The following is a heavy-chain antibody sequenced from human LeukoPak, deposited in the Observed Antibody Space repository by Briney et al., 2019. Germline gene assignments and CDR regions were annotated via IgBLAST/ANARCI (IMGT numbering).Heavy chain of an antibody. V-gene: IGHV4-39*01. Sequence: SETLSLTCTVSGGSISSSSYYWGWIRQPPGKGLEWIVSIYYSGSTYYNPSLKSRVTISVDTSKNQFSLKLSSVTAADTAVYYCARHLYPHFDYWGQGTLVTVSS. CDR1: GGSISSSSYY. CDR2: IYYSGST. CDR3: ARHLYPHFDY. J-gene: IGHJ4*02.